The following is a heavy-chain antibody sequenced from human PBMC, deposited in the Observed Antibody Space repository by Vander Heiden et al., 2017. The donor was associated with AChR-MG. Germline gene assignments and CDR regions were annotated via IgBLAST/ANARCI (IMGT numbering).Heavy chain of an antibody. V-gene: IGHV3-30*18. CDR1: GFTFSSYG. CDR2: IAYDGRNT. CDR3: AKDRGWLQFDYYYGMDV. D-gene: IGHD5-12*01. J-gene: IGHJ6*02. Sequence: QVQLVESGGGVVQPGRSLRLSCAVSGFTFSSYGMHWVRQAPGKGPEWVAVIAYDGRNTYYADSVKGRFTISRDNSKNTLYLQINSLRGEDTAVYYCAKDRGWLQFDYYYGMDVWGLGTTVTVS.